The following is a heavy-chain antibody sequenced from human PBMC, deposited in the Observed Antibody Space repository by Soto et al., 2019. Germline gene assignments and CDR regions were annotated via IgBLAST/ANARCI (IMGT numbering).Heavy chain of an antibody. J-gene: IGHJ4*02. CDR2: IIPIFGTA. CDR3: ARLRFLEWFPDY. V-gene: IGHV1-69*13. Sequence: SVKVSCKASGGTFSSYAISWVRQAPGQGLEWMGGIIPIFGTANYAQKFQGRVTITADESTSTAYMELSSLRSEDTAVYYCARLRFLEWFPDYWGQGTLVTVPS. D-gene: IGHD3-3*01. CDR1: GGTFSSYA.